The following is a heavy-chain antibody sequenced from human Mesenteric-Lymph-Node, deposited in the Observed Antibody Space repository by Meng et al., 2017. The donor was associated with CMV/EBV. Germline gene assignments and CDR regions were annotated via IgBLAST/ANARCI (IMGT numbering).Heavy chain of an antibody. Sequence: GESLKISCAGSGFTFNNAWMSWVRQAPGKGLEYIGRIKSKTDGGTTDYAAPVNGRFTISRDESKNTLYLQMSSLKTEDTAVYYCTTFNVATSDWFDPWGQGTLVTVSS. D-gene: IGHD5-12*01. CDR1: GFTFNNAW. J-gene: IGHJ5*02. V-gene: IGHV3-15*01. CDR3: TTFNVATSDWFDP. CDR2: IKSKTDGGTT.